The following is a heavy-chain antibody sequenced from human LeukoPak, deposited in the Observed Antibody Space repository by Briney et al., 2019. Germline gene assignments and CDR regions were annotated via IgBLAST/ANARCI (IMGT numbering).Heavy chain of an antibody. Sequence: PSETLSLTCAVYGGSFSGYYWSWIRQPPGKGLEWIGEINHSGSTNYNPSLKSRVTISVDTSKNQFSLKLSSVTAADTAVYYCARLPDIAVAGMREGYYYYGMDVWGQGTTVTVSS. J-gene: IGHJ6*02. CDR2: INHSGST. V-gene: IGHV4-34*01. CDR3: ARLPDIAVAGMREGYYYYGMDV. D-gene: IGHD6-19*01. CDR1: GGSFSGYY.